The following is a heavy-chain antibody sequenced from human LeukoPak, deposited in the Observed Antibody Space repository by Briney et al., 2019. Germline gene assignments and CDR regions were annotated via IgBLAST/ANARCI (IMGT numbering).Heavy chain of an antibody. V-gene: IGHV4-34*01. J-gene: IGHJ5*02. CDR3: ASAPRLSFYDYVWGSHRYTSGWFDP. CDR2: INHSGST. Sequence: SETLSLTCAVYGGSFSGYYWSWIRQPPGKGLEWIGEINHSGSTNYNPSLKSRVTISVDTSKNQFSLKLSSVTAADTAVYYCASAPRLSFYDYVWGSHRYTSGWFDPWGQGTLVTVSS. CDR1: GGSFSGYY. D-gene: IGHD3-16*02.